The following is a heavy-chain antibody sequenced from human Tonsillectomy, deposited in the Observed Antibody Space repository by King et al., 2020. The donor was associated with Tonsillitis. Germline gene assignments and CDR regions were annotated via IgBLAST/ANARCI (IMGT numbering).Heavy chain of an antibody. V-gene: IGHV3-7*03. CDR3: ARVGEAGFDF. CDR1: GFTFSDYW. CDR2: IKFDESEE. J-gene: IGHJ4*02. D-gene: IGHD6-19*01. Sequence: VQLVESGGRLVQPGVSLRLSCAASGFTFSDYWMGWVRQAPGKGLEWVANIKFDESEEVYVDSVQGRFTISRDNAKKSLYLEMNSLSADDTAVYFCARVGEAGFDFWGQGTLVTDSS.